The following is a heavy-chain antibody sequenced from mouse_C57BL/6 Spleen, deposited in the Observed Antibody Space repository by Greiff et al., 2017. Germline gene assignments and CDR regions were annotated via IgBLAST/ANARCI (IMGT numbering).Heavy chain of an antibody. CDR2: NYWDDDK. V-gene: IGHV8-12*01. J-gene: IGHJ1*03. D-gene: IGHD1-1*01. CDR3: ARSPFITTVVEGYFDV. Sequence: QVTLKESGPGILQSSQTLSLTCSFSGFSLSTSGMGVSWIRQPSGKGLEWLAHNYWDDDKRYNPSLKSRPTISKDTSRNQGFLKITCVYTADTATYYCARSPFITTVVEGYFDVWGTGTTVTVSS. CDR1: GFSLSTSGMG.